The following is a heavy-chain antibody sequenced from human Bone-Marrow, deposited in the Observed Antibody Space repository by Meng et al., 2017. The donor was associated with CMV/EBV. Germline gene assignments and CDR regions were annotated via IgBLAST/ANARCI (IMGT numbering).Heavy chain of an antibody. CDR2: IIPILGIA. CDR3: ARDVEDCSSTSCYVAWFDP. CDR1: GGTFSSYA. V-gene: IGHV1-69*10. D-gene: IGHD2-2*01. Sequence: SVKVSCKASGGTFSSYAISWVRQAPGQGLEWMGGIIPILGIANYAQKFQGRVTITADKSTSTAYMELSSLRSEDTAVYYCARDVEDCSSTSCYVAWFDPWGQGTLVTLS. J-gene: IGHJ5*02.